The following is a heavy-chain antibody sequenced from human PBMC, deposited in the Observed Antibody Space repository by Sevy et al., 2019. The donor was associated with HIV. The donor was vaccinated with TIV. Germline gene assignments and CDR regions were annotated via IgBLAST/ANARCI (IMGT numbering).Heavy chain of an antibody. CDR3: AKVGSGKIVVVPAAAFDI. D-gene: IGHD2-2*01. Sequence: GGSLRLSCAASGFTFSSYAMSWVRQAPGKGLEWVSAISGRGGSTYYADSVKGRFTISRDNSKNTLYLQMNSLRAEDTAVYYCAKVGSGKIVVVPAAAFDIWGQGTMVTVSS. V-gene: IGHV3-23*01. CDR2: ISGRGGST. CDR1: GFTFSSYA. J-gene: IGHJ3*02.